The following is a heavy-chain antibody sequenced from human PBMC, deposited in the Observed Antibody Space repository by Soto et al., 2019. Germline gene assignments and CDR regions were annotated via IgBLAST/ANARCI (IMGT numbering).Heavy chain of an antibody. CDR3: ARDRDFWSGYYATGYYYGMDV. CDR1: GYTVTSYG. CDR2: ISAYNGNT. D-gene: IGHD3-3*01. Sequence: ASVKVSCKASGYTVTSYGISWVRQAPGQGREWMGWISAYNGNTNYAQKLQGRVTMTTDTSTSTAYMELRSLRSDDTAVYYCARDRDFWSGYYATGYYYGMDVWGQGTTVTVSS. V-gene: IGHV1-18*01. J-gene: IGHJ6*02.